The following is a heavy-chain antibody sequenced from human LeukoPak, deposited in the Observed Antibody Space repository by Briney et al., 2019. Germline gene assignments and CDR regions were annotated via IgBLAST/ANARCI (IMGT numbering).Heavy chain of an antibody. J-gene: IGHJ3*01. CDR1: GYSISSGYY. CDR3: ARGGNDILTASGFDV. D-gene: IGHD3-9*01. Sequence: SETLSLTCTVSGYSISSGYYWGWIRQPSGKGLEWIGSIYHSGSTYYNPSLKSRVTISVDTSKNQFSLKLSSVTAADTAVYYCARGGNDILTASGFDVWGQGTMVTVSS. V-gene: IGHV4-38-2*02. CDR2: IYHSGST.